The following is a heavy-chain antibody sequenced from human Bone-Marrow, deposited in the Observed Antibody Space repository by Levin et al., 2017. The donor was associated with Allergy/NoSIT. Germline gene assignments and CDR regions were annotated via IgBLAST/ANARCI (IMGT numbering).Heavy chain of an antibody. CDR3: ARARAVAGTLRTYYFDY. Sequence: ASVKVSCKASGYTFTSYAMHWVRQAPGQRLEWMGWINAGNGNTKYSQKFQGRVTITRDTSASTAYMELSSLRSEDTAVYYCARARAVAGTLRTYYFDYWGQGTLVTVSS. D-gene: IGHD6-19*01. CDR2: INAGNGNT. J-gene: IGHJ4*02. V-gene: IGHV1-3*01. CDR1: GYTFTSYA.